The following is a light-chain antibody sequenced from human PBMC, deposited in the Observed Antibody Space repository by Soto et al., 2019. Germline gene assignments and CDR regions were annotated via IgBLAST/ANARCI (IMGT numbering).Light chain of an antibody. CDR2: GAS. V-gene: IGKV3-15*01. CDR1: QSVSSN. CDR3: QQDNNWPT. Sequence: EIVMTQSPATLSVSPGERATLSCRASQSVSSNLAWYQQKPGQAPRLLIYGASTRATGIPARCSGSGSGTEFTLTISRLQSEDFAVYYWQQDNNWPTFGQGNKLEIK. J-gene: IGKJ2*01.